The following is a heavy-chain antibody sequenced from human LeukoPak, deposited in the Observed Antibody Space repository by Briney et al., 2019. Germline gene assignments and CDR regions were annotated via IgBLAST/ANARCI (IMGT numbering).Heavy chain of an antibody. Sequence: KPSETLSLTCAVYGGSFSGYYWSWIRQPPGKGLEWIGEINHSGSTNYNPSLKSRVTISVDTSKNQFSLKLSSVTAADTAVYYCARGVIRHGXYEIDYWGQGTLVTVSS. J-gene: IGHJ4*02. CDR1: GGSFSGYY. D-gene: IGHD4-17*01. CDR3: ARGVIRHGXYEIDY. V-gene: IGHV4-34*01. CDR2: INHSGST.